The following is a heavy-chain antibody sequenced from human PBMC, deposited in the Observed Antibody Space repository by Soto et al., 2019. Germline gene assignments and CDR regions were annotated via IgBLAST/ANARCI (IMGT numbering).Heavy chain of an antibody. V-gene: IGHV1-2*02. CDR2: INPNSGGT. D-gene: IGHD3-3*01. J-gene: IGHJ5*02. Sequence: ASVKVSCKASGYTFTGYYMHWVRQAPGQGLEWMGWINPNSGGTNYAQKFQGRVTMTRDTSISTAYMELSRLRSDDTAVYYCARVKVXGYDFWSGYYIEDWFDPWGQGTLVTVSS. CDR3: ARVKVXGYDFWSGYYIEDWFDP. CDR1: GYTFTGYY.